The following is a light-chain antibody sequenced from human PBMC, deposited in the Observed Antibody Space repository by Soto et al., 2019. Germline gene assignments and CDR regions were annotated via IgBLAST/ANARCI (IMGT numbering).Light chain of an antibody. J-gene: IGKJ2*01. Sequence: DIQMTQSLSSLSASVGDTVTITCRASQSISNSLSWYQQKPGKAPKFLIYVASTLQRGVPSRFSGSGSGTDFTLTISSLQPEDVSTYCCQQTFSPPYTFGQVTKLEIK. CDR2: VAS. CDR3: QQTFSPPYT. V-gene: IGKV1-39*01. CDR1: QSISNS.